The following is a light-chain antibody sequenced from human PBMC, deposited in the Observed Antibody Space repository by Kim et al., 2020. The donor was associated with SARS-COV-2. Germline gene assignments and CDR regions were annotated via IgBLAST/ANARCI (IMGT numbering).Light chain of an antibody. CDR1: NIGSKS. CDR2: YDS. V-gene: IGLV3-21*04. CDR3: QVWDSSSDHLYV. Sequence: PGKTARITCGGNNIGSKSVHWYQQRPGQAPVLVIYYDSDRPSGIPERFSGSNSGNTATLTISRVEAGDEADYYCQVWDSSSDHLYVFGTGTKVTVL. J-gene: IGLJ1*01.